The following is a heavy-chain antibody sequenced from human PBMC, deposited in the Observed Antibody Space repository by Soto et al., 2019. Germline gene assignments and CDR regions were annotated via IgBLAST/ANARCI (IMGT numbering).Heavy chain of an antibody. J-gene: IGHJ5*02. Sequence: QITLKESGPTLVKPTQTLTLTCTFSGFSLSTSGVGVGWIRQPPGKALEWLALIYWDDDKRYSPSLKSMLTITKDTSKNQVVLTMTNMDPVDTATYYCAHHRASSWNNWFDPWGQGTLVTVSS. CDR1: GFSLSTSGVG. D-gene: IGHD6-13*01. CDR3: AHHRASSWNNWFDP. CDR2: IYWDDDK. V-gene: IGHV2-5*02.